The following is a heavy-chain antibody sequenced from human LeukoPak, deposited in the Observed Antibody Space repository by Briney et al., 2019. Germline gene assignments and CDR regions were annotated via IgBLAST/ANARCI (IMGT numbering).Heavy chain of an antibody. CDR3: ARRERFACWFDP. D-gene: IGHD3-10*01. Sequence: PSETLSLTCTVSGGSISSSSYYWGWIRQPPGKGLEWIGSTYYSGSTYYNPSLKSRVTISVDTSKNQFSLKLSSVTAADTAVYYCARRERFACWFDPWGQGTLVTVSS. CDR1: GGSISSSSYY. J-gene: IGHJ5*02. CDR2: TYYSGST. V-gene: IGHV4-39*01.